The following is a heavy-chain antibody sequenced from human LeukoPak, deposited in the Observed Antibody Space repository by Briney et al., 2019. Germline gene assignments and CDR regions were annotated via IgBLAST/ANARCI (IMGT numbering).Heavy chain of an antibody. V-gene: IGHV3-30-3*01. Sequence: GGSLRLSCAPSGFTFSTYAMHWVRQAPGQGLEWVAIISYDGSNKYYADSVKGRFTVSRDNSKNTLYLQMNSLRAEDTAVYYCARGVGAYDILTGLGFDPWGQGTLVTVSS. CDR3: ARGVGAYDILTGLGFDP. CDR1: GFTFSTYA. CDR2: ISYDGSNK. J-gene: IGHJ5*02. D-gene: IGHD3-9*01.